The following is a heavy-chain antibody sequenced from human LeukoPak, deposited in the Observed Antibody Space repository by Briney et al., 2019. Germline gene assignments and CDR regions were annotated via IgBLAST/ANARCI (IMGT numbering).Heavy chain of an antibody. D-gene: IGHD3-10*01. CDR3: ASQWFGELNNWFDP. CDR1: GYSFTGHY. CDR2: INPKSGGT. J-gene: IGHJ5*02. Sequence: ASVKVSCKASGYSFTGHYMHWVRQAPGQGLEWMGWINPKSGGTNYAQKFQGRVTMTRDTSISTAYMELSRLRSDDTAVYYCASQWFGELNNWFDPWGQGTLVTVSS. V-gene: IGHV1-2*02.